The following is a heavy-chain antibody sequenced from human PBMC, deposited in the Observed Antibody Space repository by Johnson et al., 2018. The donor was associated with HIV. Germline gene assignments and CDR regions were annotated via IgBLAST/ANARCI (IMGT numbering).Heavy chain of an antibody. CDR1: GFTFSNYG. D-gene: IGHD1-26*01. CDR2: IQSDGDNK. J-gene: IGHJ3*02. CDR3: VKVGLVGGKEGVGAFDI. V-gene: IGHV3-30*02. Sequence: QVQVVESGGGVVQPGGSLRLSCAASGFTFSNYGMHWVRQAPGKGLEWVAFIQSDGDNKYYADSVKGRFTISRDNSKNTLFLQMINLRAEDTAVCYCVKVGLVGGKEGVGAFDIWGPGTMVTVSS.